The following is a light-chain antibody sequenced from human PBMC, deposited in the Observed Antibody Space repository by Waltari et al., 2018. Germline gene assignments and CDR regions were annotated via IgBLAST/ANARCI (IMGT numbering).Light chain of an antibody. J-gene: IGLJ3*02. CDR3: CSYAASTISWV. CDR2: EDT. Sequence: QSALTQPASVSESPGQSITISCTGTSSDVGRYNLVSWYQQPPGKAPKLIIYEDTKRPSGVSNRFAGSKSGTTASLTISGLQAEDEADYYCCSYAASTISWVFGGGTKLTVL. V-gene: IGLV2-23*01. CDR1: SSDVGRYNL.